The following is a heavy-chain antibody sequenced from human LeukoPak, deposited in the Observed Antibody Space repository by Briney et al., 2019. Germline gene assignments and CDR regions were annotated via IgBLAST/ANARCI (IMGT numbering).Heavy chain of an antibody. D-gene: IGHD3-9*01. CDR1: GGSISSSSYY. CDR3: ARGVGDILTGYYRWFDP. V-gene: IGHV4-39*07. CDR2: IYYSGST. J-gene: IGHJ5*02. Sequence: SETLSLTCTVSGGSISSSSYYWGWIRQPPGKGLEWIGSIYYSGSTYYNPSLKRRVTISVDTSKNHFSLNLSSVTAADTAVYYCARGVGDILTGYYRWFDPWGQGTLVTVSS.